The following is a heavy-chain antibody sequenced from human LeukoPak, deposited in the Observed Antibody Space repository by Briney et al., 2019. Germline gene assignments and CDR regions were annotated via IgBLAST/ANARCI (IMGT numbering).Heavy chain of an antibody. V-gene: IGHV3-23*01. CDR3: AKVGDYYDSSGYSY. J-gene: IGHJ4*02. Sequence: GGSLRLSCAASGFTFSSYAMSWVRRAPGKGLEWVSAISGSGGSTYYADSVKGRFTISRDNSKNTLYLQMNSLRAEDTAVYYCAKVGDYYDSSGYSYWGQGTLVTVSS. CDR2: ISGSGGST. D-gene: IGHD3-22*01. CDR1: GFTFSSYA.